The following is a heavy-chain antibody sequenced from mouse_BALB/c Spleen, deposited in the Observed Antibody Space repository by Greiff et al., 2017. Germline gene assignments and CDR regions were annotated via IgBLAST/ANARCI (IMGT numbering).Heavy chain of an antibody. V-gene: IGHV5-9*03. CDR1: GFTFSSYT. CDR2: ISSGGGNT. CDR3: ARYPLFYDGPFDY. J-gene: IGHJ2*01. Sequence: EVKLEESGGGLVKPGGSLKLSCAASGFTFSSYTMSWVRQTPEKRLEWVATISSGGGNTYYPDSVKGRFTISRDNAKNNLYLQMSSLRSEDTALYYCARYPLFYDGPFDYWGQGTTLTVSS. D-gene: IGHD2-3*01.